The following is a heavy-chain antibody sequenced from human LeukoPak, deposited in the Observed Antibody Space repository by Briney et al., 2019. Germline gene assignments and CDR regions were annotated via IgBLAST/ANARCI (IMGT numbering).Heavy chain of an antibody. J-gene: IGHJ3*02. CDR3: ARGPNRITMMIGDAFDI. CDR1: GGSISSYY. CDR2: IYTSGST. V-gene: IGHV4-4*07. Sequence: PSETLSLACTVSGGSISSYYWSWIRQPAGKGLEWIGRIYTSGSTSYNPSLKSRVTMSVDTSKNQFSLKLSSVTAADTAGYYCARGPNRITMMIGDAFDIWGQGTMVTISS. D-gene: IGHD3-22*01.